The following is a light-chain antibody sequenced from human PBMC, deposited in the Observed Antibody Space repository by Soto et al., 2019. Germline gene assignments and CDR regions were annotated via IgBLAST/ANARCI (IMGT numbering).Light chain of an antibody. Sequence: DIQMTQSPSSLSASVGDRVTITCRASQGIRRWLAWYQLKPGKAPKSLIYAASTLQSGVPSRFSGSGSGAHFTLTVSSVQPEDSATYYCQQYGSFSATFGQGTKVDIK. CDR2: AAS. J-gene: IGKJ1*01. V-gene: IGKV1D-16*01. CDR1: QGIRRW. CDR3: QQYGSFSAT.